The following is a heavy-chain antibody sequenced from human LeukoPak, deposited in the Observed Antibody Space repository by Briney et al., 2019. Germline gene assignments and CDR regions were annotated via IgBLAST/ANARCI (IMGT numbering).Heavy chain of an antibody. V-gene: IGHV3-64*04. CDR3: ARASPSGYDY. CDR2: ISSNGDNT. D-gene: IGHD3-22*01. Sequence: GGSLRLSCSASGLTFSTYAMHWVRQAPGKGLEYVSAISSNGDNTYYADSVRGRFTISRDNSKNTLYLQMNSLRDEDAAVYHCARASPSGYDYWGQGTLVTVSS. J-gene: IGHJ4*02. CDR1: GLTFSTYA.